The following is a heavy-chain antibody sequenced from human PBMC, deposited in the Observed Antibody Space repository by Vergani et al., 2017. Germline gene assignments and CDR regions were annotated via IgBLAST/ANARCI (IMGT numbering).Heavy chain of an antibody. Sequence: QVQLQESGPGLVKPSQTLSLTCTVSGGSISSGGYYWSWIRQHPGKGLEWIGYIYYSGSTYYNPSLKSRVTISVDTSKNQLSLKLSSVTAADTAVYYWASYTYYYDSSGYTMPAHAEYFQHWGQGTLVTVSS. CDR1: GGSISSGGYY. D-gene: IGHD3-22*01. CDR3: ASYTYYYDSSGYTMPAHAEYFQH. V-gene: IGHV4-31*03. J-gene: IGHJ1*01. CDR2: IYYSGST.